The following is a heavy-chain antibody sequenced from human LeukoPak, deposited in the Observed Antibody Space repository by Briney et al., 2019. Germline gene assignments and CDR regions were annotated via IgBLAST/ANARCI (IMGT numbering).Heavy chain of an antibody. D-gene: IGHD2-15*01. J-gene: IGHJ4*02. Sequence: GGSLRLSCAASGFTFSSYSMNWVRQAPGKGLVWVSRIRNDGSDARYAESVKGRFTISRDNSKNTLYLQMNSLRAEDMAVYYCAKGSDDIVVVVAAEFDYWGQGTLVTVSS. CDR1: GFTFSSYS. V-gene: IGHV3-74*01. CDR3: AKGSDDIVVVVAAEFDY. CDR2: IRNDGSDA.